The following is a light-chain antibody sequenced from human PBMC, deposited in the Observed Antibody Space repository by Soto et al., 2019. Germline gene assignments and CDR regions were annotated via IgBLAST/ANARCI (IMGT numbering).Light chain of an antibody. Sequence: VLTQPPSASGTPGQGVTISCSGSSSNIGSNTVNWYQQLPGTAPKLLIYSNDQRPSGVPDRFSGSKSGTSASLAISGLQSDDESDYYCAAWDDSLNGYVFGTGTKVTVL. CDR1: SSNIGSNT. CDR3: AAWDDSLNGYV. CDR2: SND. V-gene: IGLV1-44*01. J-gene: IGLJ1*01.